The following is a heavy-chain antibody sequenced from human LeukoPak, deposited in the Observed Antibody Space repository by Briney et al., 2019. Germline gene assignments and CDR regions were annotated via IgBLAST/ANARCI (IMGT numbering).Heavy chain of an antibody. V-gene: IGHV3-7*01. CDR2: IKQGGSNQ. CDR3: ARFSRSIPVVF. J-gene: IGHJ4*02. Sequence: GGSLRLSCAASGFSFSSFWMSWVRLAPGKGLEWVANIKQGGSNQQYVDSVKGRFTISRDNAKNSLYLQMTSLRVEDTAVYYCARFSRSIPVVFWGQGTLVTVSP. CDR1: GFSFSSFW. D-gene: IGHD6-19*01.